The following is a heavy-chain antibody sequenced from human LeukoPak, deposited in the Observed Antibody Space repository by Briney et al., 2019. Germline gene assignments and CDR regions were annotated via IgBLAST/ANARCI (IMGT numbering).Heavy chain of an antibody. V-gene: IGHV3-7*01. CDR2: IKQDGSET. CDR1: GFIFSNYW. CDR3: ARVQGYSYGYDDAFDI. J-gene: IGHJ3*02. Sequence: GGSLRLSCATSGFIFSNYWMSWVRQAPGKGLEWVANIKQDGSETYYVDSVKGRFTISRDDAKNSLYLQMNSLRAEDTAVYYCARVQGYSYGYDDAFDIWGQGTMVTVSS. D-gene: IGHD5-18*01.